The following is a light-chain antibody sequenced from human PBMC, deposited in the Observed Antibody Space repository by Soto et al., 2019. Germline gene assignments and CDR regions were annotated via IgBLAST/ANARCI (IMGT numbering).Light chain of an antibody. CDR1: SSDVGGYNF. V-gene: IGLV2-8*01. CDR3: SSYAGSDTFV. Sequence: QSVLTQPPSASGSPGQSVTISCTGTSSDVGGYNFVSWYQQHPDKVPKVMIYEVTKRPSGVPDRFSGSKSGNTASLTISGHQAEDEAHYYCSSYAGSDTFVFGTGTKVTVL. J-gene: IGLJ1*01. CDR2: EVT.